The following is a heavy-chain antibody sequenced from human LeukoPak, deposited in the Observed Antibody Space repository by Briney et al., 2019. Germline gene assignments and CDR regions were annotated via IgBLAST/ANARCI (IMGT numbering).Heavy chain of an antibody. Sequence: PGRSLRLSCAASGFTFSSYAMHWVRQAPGKGLEWVAVISYDGSNKYYADSVKGRFTISRDNSKNTLYLQMNSLRAEDTAAYYCARALYYDFWSMFDPWGQGTLVTVSS. CDR2: ISYDGSNK. V-gene: IGHV3-30-3*01. J-gene: IGHJ5*02. CDR1: GFTFSSYA. D-gene: IGHD3-3*01. CDR3: ARALYYDFWSMFDP.